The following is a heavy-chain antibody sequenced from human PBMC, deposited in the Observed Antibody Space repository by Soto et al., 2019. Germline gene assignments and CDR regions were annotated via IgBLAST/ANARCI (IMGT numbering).Heavy chain of an antibody. J-gene: IGHJ3*02. Sequence: ASVKVSCKASGGTFSSYAISWVRQAPGQGLEWMGGIIPIFGTANYAQKFQGRVTITADKSTSTAYMELSSLRSEDTAVYYCARIGYCSGGSCYSEVAFDIWGQGTMVTVSS. CDR2: IIPIFGTA. CDR3: ARIGYCSGGSCYSEVAFDI. CDR1: GGTFSSYA. V-gene: IGHV1-69*06. D-gene: IGHD2-15*01.